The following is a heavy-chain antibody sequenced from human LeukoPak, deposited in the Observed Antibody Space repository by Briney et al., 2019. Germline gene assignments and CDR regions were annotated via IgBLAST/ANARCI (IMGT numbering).Heavy chain of an antibody. Sequence: ASVKVSCKASGYTFTSYAISWVRQAPGQGLEWMGWISAYNGNTNYAQKLQGRVTMTTDTSTSTAYMELRSLRSDDTAVYYCARDVTGYSSSPDWFDPWGQGTLVTVSS. CDR2: ISAYNGNT. J-gene: IGHJ5*02. CDR1: GYTFTSYA. CDR3: ARDVTGYSSSPDWFDP. V-gene: IGHV1-18*01. D-gene: IGHD6-13*01.